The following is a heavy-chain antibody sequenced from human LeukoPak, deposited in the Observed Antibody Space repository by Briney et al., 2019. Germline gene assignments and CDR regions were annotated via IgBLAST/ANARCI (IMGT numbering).Heavy chain of an antibody. D-gene: IGHD3-10*01. V-gene: IGHV3-23*01. CDR1: GFTFNTYG. J-gene: IGHJ4*02. CDR3: ARGGVDYYGSGTYYLMYYFDY. CDR2: ISGSGGAT. Sequence: GGSLRLSCAASGFTFNTYGMSWVRQAPGKGLEWVSGISGSGGATYYADSVKGRFTISRDDPHNTLYLQMNSLRAEDTAVYFCARGGVDYYGSGTYYLMYYFDYWGQGTLVTVSS.